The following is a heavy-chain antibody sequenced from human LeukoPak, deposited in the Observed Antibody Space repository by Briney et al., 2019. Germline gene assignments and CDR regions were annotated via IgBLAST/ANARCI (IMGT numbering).Heavy chain of an antibody. CDR3: ARGGIVATILDY. V-gene: IGHV1-69*13. Sequence: ASVKVSCTASGGSFSTYAISWVRQAPGQGLEWMGGIIPIFGTANYAQKFQGRVTITADESTSTAYMELSSLRSEDTAVYYCARGGIVATILDYWGQGTLVTVSS. CDR1: GGSFSTYA. D-gene: IGHD5-12*01. J-gene: IGHJ4*02. CDR2: IIPIFGTA.